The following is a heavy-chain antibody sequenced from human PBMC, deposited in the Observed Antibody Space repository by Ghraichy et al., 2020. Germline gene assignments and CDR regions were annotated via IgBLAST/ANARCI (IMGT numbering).Heavy chain of an antibody. CDR3: ARLKLLWFGELAYYYYGMDV. V-gene: IGHV6-1*01. J-gene: IGHJ6*02. CDR1: GDSVSSNSAA. D-gene: IGHD3-10*01. Sequence: SQTLSLTCAISGDSVSSNSAAWNWIRQSPSRGLEWLGRTYYRSKWYNDYAVSVKSRITINPDTSKNQFSLQLNSVTPEDTAVYYCARLKLLWFGELAYYYYGMDVWGQGTTVTVSS. CDR2: TYYRSKWYN.